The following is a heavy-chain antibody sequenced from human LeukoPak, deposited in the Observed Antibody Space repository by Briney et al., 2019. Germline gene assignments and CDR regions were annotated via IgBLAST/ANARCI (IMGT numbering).Heavy chain of an antibody. CDR2: ISGGGSGTT. Sequence: GGSLRLSCVASGFTFSSYAMSWIRQAPEKGLGWDSVISGGGSGTTDYADSVKGRFTISRDNSKNILYLLMNSLRADDTAVYYCAKSLKSRPDYYYYMDVWGKGTTVTVSS. V-gene: IGHV3-23*01. CDR1: GFTFSSYA. CDR3: AKSLKSRPDYYYYMDV. J-gene: IGHJ6*03. D-gene: IGHD2-2*01.